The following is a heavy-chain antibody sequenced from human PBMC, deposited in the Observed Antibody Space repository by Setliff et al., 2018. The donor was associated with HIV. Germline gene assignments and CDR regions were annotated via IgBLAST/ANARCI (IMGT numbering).Heavy chain of an antibody. J-gene: IGHJ4*02. D-gene: IGHD2-2*01. Sequence: PSETLSLTCTVSGGSISSNSYYWSWIRQPAGKGLEWLGHIYTNGRTNYNPPLKSRSTISVDPSKNQFSLKLSSVTAADTAMYYCARVRFRVPPSIFDYWGMGSLVTVSS. CDR1: GGSISSNSYY. CDR3: ARVRFRVPPSIFDY. CDR2: IYTNGRT. V-gene: IGHV4-61*09.